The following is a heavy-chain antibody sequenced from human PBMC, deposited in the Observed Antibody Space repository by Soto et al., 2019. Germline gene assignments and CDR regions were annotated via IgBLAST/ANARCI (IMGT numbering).Heavy chain of an antibody. CDR1: GFNFDAYA. V-gene: IGHV3-23*01. D-gene: IGHD3-10*01. CDR3: ARGRYYDIPQDL. J-gene: IGHJ5*02. CDR2: VTTTAESA. Sequence: PGGSLRLSCTPCGFNFDAYAMSWVRQAPGKGLEWVSAVTTTAESAYYTDSVRGRFIITRDNSDNMLYLQMSSLRVEDTAIYFCARGRYYDIPQDLWGRGTQVTVSS.